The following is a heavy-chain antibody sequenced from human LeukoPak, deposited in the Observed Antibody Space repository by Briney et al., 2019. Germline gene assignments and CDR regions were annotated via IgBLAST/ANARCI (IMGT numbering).Heavy chain of an antibody. Sequence: PSETLSLTCTVSGGSISSYYWSWIRQPPGKGLEWIGYIYYSGSTNYNPSLKSRVTISVDTSKNQFSLKLSSVTAADTAVYYCARLARSYCGGDCSDYWGQGTLVTVSS. CDR2: IYYSGST. CDR1: GGSISSYY. V-gene: IGHV4-59*01. CDR3: ARLARSYCGGDCSDY. J-gene: IGHJ4*02. D-gene: IGHD2-21*01.